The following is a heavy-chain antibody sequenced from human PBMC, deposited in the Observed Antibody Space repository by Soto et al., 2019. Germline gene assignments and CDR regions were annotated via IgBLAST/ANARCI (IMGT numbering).Heavy chain of an antibody. V-gene: IGHV4-34*01. J-gene: IGHJ6*02. CDR2: INHSGST. CDR1: GGSFSGFC. CDR3: ARGRTANGSGSYLGRYRTPYYDYGMDV. Sequence: PSEPLSLTCAVYGGSFSGFCWSWIRKTPGKGLEWIGEINHSGSTNYNPSLKSRVTISVDTSKNQFSLKLSSVTAADTAVYYCARGRTANGSGSYLGRYRTPYYDYGMDVWGQGTTVTVSS. D-gene: IGHD3-10*01.